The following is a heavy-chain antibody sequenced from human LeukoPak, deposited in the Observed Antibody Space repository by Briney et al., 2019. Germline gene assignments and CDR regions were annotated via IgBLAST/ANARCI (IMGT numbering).Heavy chain of an antibody. CDR2: IYTSGST. CDR3: ARDSGYSYGYPPYFDY. D-gene: IGHD5-18*01. J-gene: IGHJ4*02. Sequence: SETLSLTCTVSGGSISSGSYYRSWIRQPAGKGLEWIGRIYTSGSTNYNPSLKSRVTISVDTSKNQFSLKLSSVTAADTAVYYCARDSGYSYGYPPYFDYWGQGTLVTVSS. V-gene: IGHV4-61*02. CDR1: GGSISSGSYY.